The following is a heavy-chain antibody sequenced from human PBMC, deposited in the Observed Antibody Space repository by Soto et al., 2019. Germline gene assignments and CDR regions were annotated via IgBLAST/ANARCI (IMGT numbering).Heavy chain of an antibody. CDR1: GFTFRSYS. CDR2: ISSSSGSDT. V-gene: IGHV3-21*04. Sequence: PGGSLRLSCASSGFTFRSYSMNLVRQAPGKGLEWVSFISSSSGSDTYYPDSVKGRFTISRDNSRNTVDLQLNSLRAEDTAVYYCTRYIVGPYYFGYWGQGTPVTVSS. J-gene: IGHJ4*02. CDR3: TRYIVGPYYFGY. D-gene: IGHD1-26*01.